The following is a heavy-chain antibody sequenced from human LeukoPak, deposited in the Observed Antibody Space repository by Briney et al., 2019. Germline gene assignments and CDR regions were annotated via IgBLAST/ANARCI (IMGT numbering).Heavy chain of an antibody. D-gene: IGHD4-17*01. J-gene: IGHJ6*02. Sequence: ASVKVSFKASGGTFSSYAISWVRQAPGQGLEWMGGIIPIFGTANYAQKFQGRVTITADESTSTAYMELSSLRSEDTAVYYCARVYAVTHYYGMDVWGQGTTVTVSS. CDR3: ARVYAVTHYYGMDV. V-gene: IGHV1-69*13. CDR1: GGTFSSYA. CDR2: IIPIFGTA.